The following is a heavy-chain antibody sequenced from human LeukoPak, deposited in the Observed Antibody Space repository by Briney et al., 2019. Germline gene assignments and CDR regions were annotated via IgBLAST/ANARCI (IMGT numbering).Heavy chain of an antibody. CDR2: ISSSSSYI. CDR1: GFTFSSYS. V-gene: IGHV3-21*01. J-gene: IGHJ4*02. CDR3: ASLTYSGSDGAFDY. Sequence: GGSLRLSCAACGFTFSSYSMNWVRQAPGKGLEWVSSISSSSSYIYYADSVKGRFTISRDNAKNSLYLQMNSLRAEDTAVYYCASLTYSGSDGAFDYWGQGTLVTVSS. D-gene: IGHD1-26*01.